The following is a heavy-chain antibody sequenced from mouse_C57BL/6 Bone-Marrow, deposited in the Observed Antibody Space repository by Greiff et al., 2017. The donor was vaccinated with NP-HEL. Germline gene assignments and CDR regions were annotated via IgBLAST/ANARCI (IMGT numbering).Heavy chain of an antibody. D-gene: IGHD1-1*01. J-gene: IGHJ3*01. V-gene: IGHV5-6*01. CDR2: ISSGGSYT. Sequence: EVKVVESGGDLVKPGGSLKLSCAASGFTFSSYGMSWVRQTPDKRLEWVATISSGGSYTYYPDSVKGRFTISRDNAKNTLYLQMSSLKSEDTAMYYCARHRDYGSSYAWFAYWGQGTLVTVSA. CDR3: ARHRDYGSSYAWFAY. CDR1: GFTFSSYG.